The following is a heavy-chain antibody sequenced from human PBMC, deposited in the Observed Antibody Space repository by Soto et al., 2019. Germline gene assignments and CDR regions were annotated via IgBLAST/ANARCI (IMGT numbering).Heavy chain of an antibody. CDR1: GFTFSSYE. V-gene: IGHV3-48*03. D-gene: IGHD6-19*01. Sequence: LRLSCAASGFTFSSYEMNWVRQAPGKGLEWVSYISSSGSTIYYADSVKGRFTISRDNAKNSLYLQMNSLRAEDTAVYYCAKSGYSSGWSNTEDYYYYGMDVWGQGTTVTVSS. J-gene: IGHJ6*02. CDR2: ISSSGSTI. CDR3: AKSGYSSGWSNTEDYYYYGMDV.